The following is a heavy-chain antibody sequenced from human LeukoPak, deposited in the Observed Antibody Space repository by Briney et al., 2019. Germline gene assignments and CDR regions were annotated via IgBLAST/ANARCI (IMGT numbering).Heavy chain of an antibody. Sequence: PGGSLRLSCAASGFTFDDYAMHWVRQAPGKGLEWVSLISGDGGSTYYADSVKGRFTISRDNSKNSLYLQMNSLRTEDTALYYCAKNEAYSSSSLPRYWGQGTLVTVSS. CDR3: AKNEAYSSSSLPRY. J-gene: IGHJ4*02. CDR1: GFTFDDYA. D-gene: IGHD6-6*01. CDR2: ISGDGGST. V-gene: IGHV3-43*02.